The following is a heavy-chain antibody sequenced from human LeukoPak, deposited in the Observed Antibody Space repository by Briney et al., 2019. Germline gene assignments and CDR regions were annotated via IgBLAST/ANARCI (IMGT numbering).Heavy chain of an antibody. D-gene: IGHD3-10*01. J-gene: IGHJ4*02. CDR1: GDSISSSFY. CDR3: ARHAVSGTYWPPFDY. V-gene: IGHV4-39*01. CDR2: MYYSGTT. Sequence: SETLSLTCTVSGDSISSSFYWGWIRQTPGKGLEWVGSMYYSGTTYYNPPFESRVTISVAPSKNQFSLRLTSVTAADTAIYHCARHAVSGTYWPPFDYWGQGSLVTVSS.